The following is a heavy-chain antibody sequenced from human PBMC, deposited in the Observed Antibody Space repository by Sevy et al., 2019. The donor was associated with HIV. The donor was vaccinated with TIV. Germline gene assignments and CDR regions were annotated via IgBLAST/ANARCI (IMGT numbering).Heavy chain of an antibody. CDR2: IRQDGGEI. V-gene: IGHV3-7*01. Sequence: GGSLRLSCAASGFSFNSYDMNWVRQAPGKGLEWVANIRQDGGEIYYSDSVKGRFTISRDNAKESLFLQMTNLKVEDSGIYYCARRFFDVWGQGVLVTVSS. CDR1: GFSFNSYD. J-gene: IGHJ4*02. CDR3: ARRFFDV. D-gene: IGHD3-16*01.